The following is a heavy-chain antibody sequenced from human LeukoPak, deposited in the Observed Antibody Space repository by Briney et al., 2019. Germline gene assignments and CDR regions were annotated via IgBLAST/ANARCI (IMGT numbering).Heavy chain of an antibody. V-gene: IGHV3-23*01. CDR3: AKDWSYSSGWSPPSPFDP. Sequence: GGSLRLSCAASGFTFSSYAMSWVRQAPGKGLEWVSAISGSGGSTYYADSVKGWFTISRDNSKNTLYLQMNSLRAEDTAVYYCAKDWSYSSGWSPPSPFDPWGQGTLVTVSS. J-gene: IGHJ5*02. D-gene: IGHD6-13*01. CDR2: ISGSGGST. CDR1: GFTFSSYA.